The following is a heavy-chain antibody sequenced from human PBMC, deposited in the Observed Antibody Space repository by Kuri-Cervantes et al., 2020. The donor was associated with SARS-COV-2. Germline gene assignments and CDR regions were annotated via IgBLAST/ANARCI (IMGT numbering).Heavy chain of an antibody. CDR2: ISSSGSYS. V-gene: IGHV3-11*06. CDR1: GFTFSDYY. Sequence: GESLKISCEASGFTFSDYYMSWIRQAPGKGLEWIAYISSSGSYSQSADSVEGRFTVSRDNAKNSLYLQMSSLRAEDTAVYYCATFPGVAAPGDYWGQGTLVTVSS. CDR3: ATFPGVAAPGDY. J-gene: IGHJ4*02. D-gene: IGHD2-21*01.